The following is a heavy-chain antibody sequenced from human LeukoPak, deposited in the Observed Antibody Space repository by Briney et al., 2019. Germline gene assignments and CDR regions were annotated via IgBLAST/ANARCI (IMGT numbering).Heavy chain of an antibody. CDR3: ASQLRYFDWLLGDY. CDR1: GFIFSAFG. D-gene: IGHD3-9*01. V-gene: IGHV3-30*03. CDR2: ISYDGGNK. Sequence: GGSLRLSCAASGFIFSAFGIHWVRQAPGKGLEWVALISYDGGNKYYADSVKGRFTISREDSTNTVYLDMYDLRAEDTAVYFCASQLRYFDWLLGDYWGQGTLVTVSS. J-gene: IGHJ4*02.